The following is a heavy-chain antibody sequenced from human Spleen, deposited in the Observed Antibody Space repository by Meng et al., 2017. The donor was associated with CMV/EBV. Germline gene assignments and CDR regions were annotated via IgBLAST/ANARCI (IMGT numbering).Heavy chain of an antibody. D-gene: IGHD2-2*01. V-gene: IGHV3-23*01. CDR1: GFTFSIYA. J-gene: IGHJ5*02. Sequence: GGSLRLSCAASGFTFSIYAMSWVRQAPGKGLEWVSAISGSGGNTYYADSVKGRFTISRDNSKNTLYLQMNSLRAEDTAVYYCAKVVPAAVRNWFDPWGQGTLVTVSS. CDR2: ISGSGGNT. CDR3: AKVVPAAVRNWFDP.